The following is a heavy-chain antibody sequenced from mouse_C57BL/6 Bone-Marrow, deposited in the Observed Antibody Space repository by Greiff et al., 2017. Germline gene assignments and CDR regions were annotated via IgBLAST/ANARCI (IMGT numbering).Heavy chain of an antibody. V-gene: IGHV1-74*01. D-gene: IGHD1-1*01. CDR1: GYTFTSYW. Sequence: VQLQQPGAELVKPGASVKVSCKASGYTFTSYWMHWVKQRPGQGLEWIGRIHPSDSDTNYNQKFKGKATLTVDKSSSTAYMQLISLTSEDSSVYYCAIPLYYYGSSYGYWGQGTTLTVSS. CDR2: IHPSDSDT. CDR3: AIPLYYYGSSYGY. J-gene: IGHJ2*01.